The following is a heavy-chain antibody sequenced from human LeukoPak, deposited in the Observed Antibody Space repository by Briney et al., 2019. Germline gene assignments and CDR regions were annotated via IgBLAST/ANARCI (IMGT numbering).Heavy chain of an antibody. CDR2: FDPEDGET. V-gene: IGHV1-24*01. J-gene: IGHJ4*02. D-gene: IGHD3-10*01. CDR3: ARDPISYYGSGSLDY. Sequence: ASVKVSCKVSGYTLTELSMHWVRQAPGKGLEWMGGFDPEDGETIYAQKFQGRVTMTEDTSTDTAYMELSSLRSEDTAVYYCARDPISYYGSGSLDYWGQGTLVTVSS. CDR1: GYTLTELS.